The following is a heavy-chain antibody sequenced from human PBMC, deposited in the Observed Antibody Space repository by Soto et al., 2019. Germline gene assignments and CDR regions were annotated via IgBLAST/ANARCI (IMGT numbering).Heavy chain of an antibody. D-gene: IGHD5-18*01. CDR1: GGSFSGYY. J-gene: IGHJ6*04. Sequence: SETLSLTCAVYGGSFSGYYWSWIRQPPGKGLEWIGEINHSGSTNYNPSLKSRVTISVDTSKNQFSLELSSVTAADTAVYYCARVSTGYSDGYVVNHGMGGWDKGNRVTVSS. V-gene: IGHV4-34*01. CDR2: INHSGST. CDR3: ARVSTGYSDGYVVNHGMGG.